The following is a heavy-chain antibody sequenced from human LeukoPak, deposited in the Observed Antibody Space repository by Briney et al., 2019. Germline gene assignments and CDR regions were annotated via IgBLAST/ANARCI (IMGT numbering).Heavy chain of an antibody. V-gene: IGHV5-51*01. CDR2: IYPGDSDT. CDR3: ARVIPSRFYFDY. CDR1: GYTFTSYG. J-gene: IGHJ4*02. Sequence: KVSCKASGYTFTSYGISWVRQAPGQGLEWMGIIYPGDSDTRYSPSFQGQVTISADKSISTAYLQWSSLKASDTAMYYCARVIPSRFYFDYWGQGTLVTVSS.